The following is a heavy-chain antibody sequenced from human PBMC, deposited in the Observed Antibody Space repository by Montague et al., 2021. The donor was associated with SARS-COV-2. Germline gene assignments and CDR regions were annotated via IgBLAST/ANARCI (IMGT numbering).Heavy chain of an antibody. CDR1: GFTFSSYF. D-gene: IGHD4-11*01. J-gene: IGHJ4*02. CDR3: ARDAHSNYGEGNYFDY. CDR2: ISTSSSYI. Sequence: SLRLSCAASGFTFSSYFMNWVRQAPGKGLEWVSSISTSSSYIYYADSVKGRFTISRDNAKNSLYLQMNSLRAEDTAVYYCARDAHSNYGEGNYFDYWGQGTLVTVSS. V-gene: IGHV3-21*01.